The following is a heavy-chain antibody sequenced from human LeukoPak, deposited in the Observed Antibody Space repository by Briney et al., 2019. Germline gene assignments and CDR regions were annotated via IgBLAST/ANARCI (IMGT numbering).Heavy chain of an antibody. J-gene: IGHJ4*02. CDR1: GGSINGFY. D-gene: IGHD3-3*01. V-gene: IGHV4-4*07. CDR3: ARGPTLFGVL. Sequence: SSETLSLTCSVSGGSINGFYWSWIRQPAGEGLQWIGRIYTDGNTDYNPSLNSRVTMSLDMSTDQFSLNLNSVTAADTAVYYCARGPTLFGVLWGQGTLVTVSS. CDR2: IYTDGNT.